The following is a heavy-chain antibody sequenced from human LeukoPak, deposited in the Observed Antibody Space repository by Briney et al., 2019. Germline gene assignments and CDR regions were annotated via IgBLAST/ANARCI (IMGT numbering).Heavy chain of an antibody. J-gene: IGHJ6*04. V-gene: IGHV3-23*01. CDR3: ARAGPSGRDNYYYYHGMDG. CDR2: ITGGGFDT. Sequence: GGTLTLSCAASGFTYSSYAMSWVRLAPGQGLVWVSYITGGGFDTYYAYAVKGRFAISRDNSKNTMYLQMNRQRAGDTAVDHGARAGPSGRDNYYYYHGMDGWGKGTTVTVSA. D-gene: IGHD6-19*01. CDR1: GFTYSSYA.